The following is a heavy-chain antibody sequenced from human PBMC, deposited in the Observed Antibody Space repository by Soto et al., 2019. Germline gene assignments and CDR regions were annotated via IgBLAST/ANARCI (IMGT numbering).Heavy chain of an antibody. V-gene: IGHV4-31*03. CDR3: ARVGCSGGSCYNYYYGMDV. J-gene: IGHJ6*02. CDR1: GGSISSGGYY. Sequence: SETLSLTCTVSGGSISSGGYYWSWIRQHPGKGLEWIGYTYYSGSTYYNPSLKSRVTISVDTSKNQFSLKLSSVTAADTAVYYCARVGCSGGSCYNYYYGMDVWGQGTTVTVSS. CDR2: TYYSGST. D-gene: IGHD2-15*01.